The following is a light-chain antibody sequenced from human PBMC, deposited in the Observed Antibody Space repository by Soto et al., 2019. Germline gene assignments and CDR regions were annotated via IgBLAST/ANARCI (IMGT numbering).Light chain of an antibody. J-gene: IGKJ1*01. CDR3: QQYNNWPRT. CDR1: QSVSSSY. V-gene: IGKV3D-15*01. Sequence: EIVMTQSPATLSVSPWERATLSCLASQSVSSSYLAWYQQKPGLAPRLLIYDASSRATGIPDRFSGSGSGTDFTLTISSLQSEDFAVYYCQQYNNWPRTFGQGTKVDIK. CDR2: DAS.